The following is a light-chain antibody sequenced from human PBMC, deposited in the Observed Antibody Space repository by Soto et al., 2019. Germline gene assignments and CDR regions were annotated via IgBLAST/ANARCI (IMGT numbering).Light chain of an antibody. J-gene: IGKJ4*01. Sequence: DIVLTQSPGTLSLSSGERATLSCRASQSVRSNYLAWYQQKPGQAPRLLIYGASSRATGIPDRFGGSGSGTDFTLTISRLEPEDFAVYYFQQYASSPLTFGGGTKVEIK. V-gene: IGKV3-20*01. CDR2: GAS. CDR1: QSVRSNY. CDR3: QQYASSPLT.